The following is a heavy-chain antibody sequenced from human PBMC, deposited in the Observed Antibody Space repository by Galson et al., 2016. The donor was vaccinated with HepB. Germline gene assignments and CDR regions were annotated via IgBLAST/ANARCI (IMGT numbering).Heavy chain of an antibody. CDR2: IYSGGNA. Sequence: SLRLSCAVSGFTVSNNYMSWVRQAPGKGLEGVSVIYSGGNAYYADSVRGRFTISRDSSKNTLYLQMSSPRVEDTAVYHCASHPVAGQHWGQGTQVTVSS. D-gene: IGHD6-19*01. J-gene: IGHJ1*01. CDR1: GFTVSNNY. CDR3: ASHPVAGQH. V-gene: IGHV3-66*04.